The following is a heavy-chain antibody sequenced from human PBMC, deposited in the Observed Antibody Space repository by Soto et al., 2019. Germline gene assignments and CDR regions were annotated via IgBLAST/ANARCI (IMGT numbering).Heavy chain of an antibody. V-gene: IGHV2-5*01. J-gene: IGHJ4*02. CDR1: GFSVSARGVG. CDR3: AHSPWGAAPDY. CDR2: IYWNDDK. Sequence: SGPTLVNPTQTLTLTCALSGFSVSARGVGVGWIRQPPGEALEWLAIIYWNDDKLYRPSLQSRLTITKDTSKNQVVLTMTNMDPVDTATYYCAHSPWGAAPDYWGQGTPVTVSS. D-gene: IGHD3-16*01.